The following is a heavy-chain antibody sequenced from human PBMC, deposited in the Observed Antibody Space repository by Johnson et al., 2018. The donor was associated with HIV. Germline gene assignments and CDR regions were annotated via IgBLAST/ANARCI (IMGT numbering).Heavy chain of an antibody. CDR2: IRYDGSNK. D-gene: IGHD6-6*01. V-gene: IGHV3-30*02. CDR1: GLTFSNYA. J-gene: IGHJ3*02. CDR3: AKGRARTAARQPRGDAFDI. Sequence: QVQLVESGGGLVQPGGSLRLSCAASGLTFSNYAMSWVRQAPGKGLEWVAFIRYDGSNKYYADSVKGRFTISRDNSKNTLYLQMNSLRAEDTAVYYCAKGRARTAARQPRGDAFDIWGQGTMVTVSS.